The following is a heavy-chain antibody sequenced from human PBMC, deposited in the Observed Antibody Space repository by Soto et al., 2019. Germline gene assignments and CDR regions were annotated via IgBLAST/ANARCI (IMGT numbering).Heavy chain of an antibody. J-gene: IGHJ4*02. CDR3: VRDGGALKSYDILTGYYRPKPNYFDY. CDR2: IYYSGST. Sequence: SETLSLTCTVSGGSISSSSYYWGWIRQPPGKGLEWIGSIYYSGSTYYNPSLKSRVTISVDTSKNQFSLKLSSVTAADTAVYYCVRDGGALKSYDILTGYYRPKPNYFDYWGQGTLVTVSS. CDR1: GGSISSSSYY. V-gene: IGHV4-39*02. D-gene: IGHD3-9*01.